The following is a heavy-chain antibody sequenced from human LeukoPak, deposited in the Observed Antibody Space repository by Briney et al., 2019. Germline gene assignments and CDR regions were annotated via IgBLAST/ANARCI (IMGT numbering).Heavy chain of an antibody. CDR1: GFIFSSYA. D-gene: IGHD6-13*01. V-gene: IGHV3-30-3*01. CDR3: ARANRQTAAVTGGYFDY. Sequence: TGGSLRLSCAASGFIFSSYAMHWVRQAPGKGLEWVAVISNDGSNKYYADSVKGRFTVSRDNFRNTMYLQMNSLRVEDTAVYYCARANRQTAAVTGGYFDYWGQGTLVPVSS. J-gene: IGHJ4*02. CDR2: ISNDGSNK.